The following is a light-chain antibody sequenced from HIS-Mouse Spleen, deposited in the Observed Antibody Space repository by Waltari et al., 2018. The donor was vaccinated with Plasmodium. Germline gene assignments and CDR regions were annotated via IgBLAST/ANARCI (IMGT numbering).Light chain of an antibody. Sequence: DIVLTQSPGTPSLSPGERATLSCRASQRVSSSYLAWYQQKPGQAPRLLIYGASSRATGIPDRFSGSGSGTDFTLTISRLEPEDFAVYYCQQYGSSPYTFGQGTKLEIK. CDR2: GAS. J-gene: IGKJ2*01. V-gene: IGKV3-20*01. CDR1: QRVSSSY. CDR3: QQYGSSPYT.